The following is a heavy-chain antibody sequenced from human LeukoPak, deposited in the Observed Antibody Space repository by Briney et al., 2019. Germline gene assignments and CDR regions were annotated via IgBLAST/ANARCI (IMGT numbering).Heavy chain of an antibody. D-gene: IGHD3-10*01. J-gene: IGHJ4*02. CDR1: GFTFSSYW. V-gene: IGHV3-7*01. Sequence: PGGSLRLSCAASGFTFSSYWMSWVRQAPGKGLEWVSNIKHDGSEKYYVDSVKGRFTISRDKAKKSLYLQMKSLRAEDTAVYYCARAFYGSGSYYNNWGQGTLVTVSS. CDR3: ARAFYGSGSYYNN. CDR2: IKHDGSEK.